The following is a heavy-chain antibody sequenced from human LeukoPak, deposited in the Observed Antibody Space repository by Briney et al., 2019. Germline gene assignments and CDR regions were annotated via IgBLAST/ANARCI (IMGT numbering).Heavy chain of an antibody. Sequence: SETLSLTCAVYGGSFSGYYWSWIRRPPGKGLEWIGEINHSGSSNYNPSLKSRVTISVDTSKNQFSLKLSSVTAADTAVYYCARQARYSGSYTARRSAFDIWGQGTMVTVSS. CDR2: INHSGSS. CDR1: GGSFSGYY. CDR3: ARQARYSGSYTARRSAFDI. D-gene: IGHD1-26*01. V-gene: IGHV4-34*01. J-gene: IGHJ3*02.